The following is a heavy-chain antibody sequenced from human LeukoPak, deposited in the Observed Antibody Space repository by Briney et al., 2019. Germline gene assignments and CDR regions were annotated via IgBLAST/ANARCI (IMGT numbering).Heavy chain of an antibody. CDR3: ARAREDYLNAFDI. J-gene: IGHJ3*02. V-gene: IGHV4-30-2*01. D-gene: IGHD4-11*01. Sequence: SETLSLTCTVSGDSISSGGYYWSWIRQPPGKGLEWIGYIYHSGSTYYNPSLKSRVTISVDRSKNQFSLKLSSVTAADTAVYYCARAREDYLNAFDIWGQGTMVTVSS. CDR2: IYHSGST. CDR1: GDSISSGGYY.